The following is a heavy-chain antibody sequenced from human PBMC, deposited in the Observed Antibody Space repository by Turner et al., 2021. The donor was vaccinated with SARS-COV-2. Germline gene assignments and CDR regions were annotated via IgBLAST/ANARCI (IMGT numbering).Heavy chain of an antibody. CDR1: GGSISSSSYY. J-gene: IGHJ4*02. CDR2: IYYSGST. D-gene: IGHD3-3*01. CDR3: ARRRFMSGYSFDY. V-gene: IGHV4-39*01. Sequence: QLQLQESGPGQVKPSETLSLTCTVPGGSISSSSYYWGWIRQPPGKGLEWIGNIYYSGSTYYNPSLKSRVTISVDTSKNKFSLKLGSVTAADTAVYYCARRRFMSGYSFDYWGQGTLVTVSS.